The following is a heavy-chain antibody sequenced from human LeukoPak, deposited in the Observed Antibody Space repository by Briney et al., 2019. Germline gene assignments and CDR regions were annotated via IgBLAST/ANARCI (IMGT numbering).Heavy chain of an antibody. CDR3: ATGASTARGPFDI. V-gene: IGHV3-11*04. CDR1: GFTFSDYY. D-gene: IGHD6-6*01. Sequence: GGSLRLSCAASGFTFSDYYMSWIRQAPGKGLEWVSYISSSGSTIYYADSVKGRFTISRDNAKNSLYLEMNSLRAEDTAVYHCATGASTARGPFDIWGQGTMVTVSS. J-gene: IGHJ3*02. CDR2: ISSSGSTI.